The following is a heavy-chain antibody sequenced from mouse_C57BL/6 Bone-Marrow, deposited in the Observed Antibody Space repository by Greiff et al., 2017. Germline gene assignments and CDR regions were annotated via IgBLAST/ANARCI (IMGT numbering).Heavy chain of an antibody. CDR1: GYTFTDYE. Sequence: QVQLQQSGAELVRPGASVTLSCKASGYTFTDYELHWVKQTPVHGLEWIGAIDPETGGTAYNQKFKGKAILTADKSSSTAYMELRSLTSEDSAVYYCTRQTGVGFAYWGQGTLVTVSA. CDR2: IDPETGGT. D-gene: IGHD4-1*01. CDR3: TRQTGVGFAY. J-gene: IGHJ3*01. V-gene: IGHV1-15*01.